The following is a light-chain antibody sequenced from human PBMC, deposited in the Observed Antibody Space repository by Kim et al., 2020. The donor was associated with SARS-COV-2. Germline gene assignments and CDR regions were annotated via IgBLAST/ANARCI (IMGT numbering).Light chain of an antibody. J-gene: IGKJ1*01. Sequence: PAVGDRVTISCRASQGNRYYLAWFQQKPGKAPESLIYAASSLQSGFPSKFSGSGSGTDFTLTIGSLQPEDFATYYCQQYNSYPRTFGQGTKVDIK. CDR3: QQYNSYPRT. V-gene: IGKV1-16*02. CDR2: AAS. CDR1: QGNRYY.